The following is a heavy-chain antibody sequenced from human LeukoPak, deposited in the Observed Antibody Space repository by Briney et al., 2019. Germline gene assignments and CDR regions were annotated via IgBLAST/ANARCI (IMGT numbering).Heavy chain of an antibody. CDR2: MYNNGNT. CDR3: ARVGGDQVGY. Sequence: GGSLRLSCAASGLTVSSKYMSWVRQAPGKGLEWVSVMYNNGNTHYADSVKGRFTISRDNAKNKLYLQMNSLRAEDTAMYYCARVGGDQVGYWGQGTLATVSS. J-gene: IGHJ4*02. V-gene: IGHV3-53*01. CDR1: GLTVSSKY. D-gene: IGHD4-17*01.